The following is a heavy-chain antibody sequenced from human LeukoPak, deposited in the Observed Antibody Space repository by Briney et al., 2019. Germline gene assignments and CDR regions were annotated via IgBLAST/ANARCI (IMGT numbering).Heavy chain of an antibody. D-gene: IGHD3-9*01. V-gene: IGHV4-31*03. Sequence: SETLSLTCPVSGCSLSSGGHHWPWLPQHPGGGLDWVGYVYSSRTTYFNPPLKSRLIISVDTSKNQLSLKLRSVTAADTALYYCARGRGWSDLLTWYSPSGEVVDAFDVWGQGTMVTVSS. J-gene: IGHJ3*01. CDR3: ARGRGWSDLLTWYSPSGEVVDAFDV. CDR2: VYSSRTT. CDR1: GCSLSSGGHH.